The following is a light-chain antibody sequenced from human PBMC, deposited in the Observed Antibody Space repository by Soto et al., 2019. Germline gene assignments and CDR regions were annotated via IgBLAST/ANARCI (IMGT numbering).Light chain of an antibody. J-gene: IGKJ4*01. V-gene: IGKV3-15*01. CDR3: QQYNVWTLT. CDR1: QSINSN. Sequence: EIVMTQSPGTLSLSPGESATLSCRASQSINSNLAWYQQKPGQAPRLLIYRASTRATGIPARFSGSGSGTDFTLTISRLQSEDFAVYYCQQYNVWTLTFGGGTKVDIK. CDR2: RAS.